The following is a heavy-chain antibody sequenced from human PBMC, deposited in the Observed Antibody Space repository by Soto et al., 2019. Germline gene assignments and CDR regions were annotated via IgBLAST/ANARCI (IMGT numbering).Heavy chain of an antibody. V-gene: IGHV4-61*01. CDR3: ARGDTSGYNWFDP. Sequence: QVQLQESGPGLVKPSETLSLTCTISGGSVTSGTCYWIWIRQPPGKGLEWIGYIYYSGSTNYTPSLKGRVAISLGTSQNQCSLKLSSVTAADTAVYYCARGDTSGYNWFDPRGQGTLVTVSS. J-gene: IGHJ5*02. CDR1: GGSVTSGTCY. D-gene: IGHD3-22*01. CDR2: IYYSGST.